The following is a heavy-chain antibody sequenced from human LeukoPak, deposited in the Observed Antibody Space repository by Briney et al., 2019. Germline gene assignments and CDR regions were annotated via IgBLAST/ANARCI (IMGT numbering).Heavy chain of an antibody. Sequence: PSETLSLTCTVSGGSISSSSYYWGWIRQPPGKGLEWIGSIYYSESTYYNPSLKSRVTISVDTSKNQFSLKLSSVTAADTAVYYCARLGYCSSTSCLEAYFDYWGQGTLVTVSS. CDR2: IYYSEST. CDR1: GGSISSSSYY. J-gene: IGHJ4*02. V-gene: IGHV4-39*01. D-gene: IGHD2-2*01. CDR3: ARLGYCSSTSCLEAYFDY.